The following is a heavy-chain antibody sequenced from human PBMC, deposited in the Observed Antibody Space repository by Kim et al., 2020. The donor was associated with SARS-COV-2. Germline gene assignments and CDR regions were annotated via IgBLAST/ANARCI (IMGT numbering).Heavy chain of an antibody. D-gene: IGHD6-13*01. CDR3: ARDRFELFSSWTNYYYYGMDV. CDR1: GYTFTSYG. Sequence: ASVKVSCKASGYTFTSYGISWVRQAPGQGLEWMGWISAYNGNTNYAQKLQGRVTMTTDTSTSTAYMELRSLRSDDTAVYYCARDRFELFSSWTNYYYYGMDVWGQGTTVTVSS. J-gene: IGHJ6*02. V-gene: IGHV1-18*01. CDR2: ISAYNGNT.